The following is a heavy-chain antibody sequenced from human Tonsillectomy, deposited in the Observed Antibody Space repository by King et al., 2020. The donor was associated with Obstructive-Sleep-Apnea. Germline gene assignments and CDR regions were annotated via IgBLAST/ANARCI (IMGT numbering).Heavy chain of an antibody. V-gene: IGHV4-31*03. D-gene: IGHD3-9*01. Sequence: QLQESGPGLVKPSQTLSLTCTVSGASISGDGYYWSWIRQHPGKGLEWIGYIFDRGSTSYNPSLKSRVTISVDISKNQFSLQLTSVTAADTAVYYCARTAGFDWLFLDPTDYWGQGTLVTVSS. CDR3: ARTAGFDWLFLDPTDY. CDR1: GASISGDGYY. CDR2: IFDRGST. J-gene: IGHJ4*02.